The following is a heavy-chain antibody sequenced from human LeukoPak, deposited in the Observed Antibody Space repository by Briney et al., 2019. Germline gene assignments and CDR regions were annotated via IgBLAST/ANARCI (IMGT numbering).Heavy chain of an antibody. D-gene: IGHD3-22*01. CDR2: IYYSGST. CDR3: ARRAYYDSSGDNYYYYGMDV. Sequence: SETLSLTCTASGGSISSYYWSWIRQPPGKGLEWIGYIYYSGSTNYNPSLKSRVTISVDTSKNQFSLKLSSVTAADTAVYYCARRAYYDSSGDNYYYYGMDVWGQGTTVTVSS. J-gene: IGHJ6*02. V-gene: IGHV4-59*01. CDR1: GGSISSYY.